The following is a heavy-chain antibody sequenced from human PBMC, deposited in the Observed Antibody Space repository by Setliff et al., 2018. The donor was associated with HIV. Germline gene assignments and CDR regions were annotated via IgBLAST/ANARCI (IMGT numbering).Heavy chain of an antibody. V-gene: IGHV4-39*07. CDR2: INGREGS. CDR1: GDSISSSSYY. CDR3: ARYKPIVVASTRGYYFDY. J-gene: IGHJ4*02. D-gene: IGHD6-19*01. Sequence: PAETLSLTCSVSGDSISSSSYYWSWLRQPPGKGLEWVGEINGREGSNDSPSLKSRVTVSLDSSKNQVSLKLSSVTAADPAVYEWARYKPIVVASTRGYYFDYWGQGTLVTVSS.